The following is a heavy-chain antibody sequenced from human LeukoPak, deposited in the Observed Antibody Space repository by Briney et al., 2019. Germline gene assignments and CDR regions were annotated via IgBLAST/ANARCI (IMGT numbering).Heavy chain of an antibody. V-gene: IGHV4-34*01. CDR1: GGSFSGYY. J-gene: IGHJ3*02. CDR2: INHSGST. Sequence: SETLSLTCAVYGGSFSGYYWSWIRQPPGKGLEWIGEINHSGSTNYNPSLKSRVTISVDTSKNQFSLKLSSVTAADTAVYYCANLRKYCTSTSCIQAAFDIWGQGTMVTVSS. D-gene: IGHD2-2*01. CDR3: ANLRKYCTSTSCIQAAFDI.